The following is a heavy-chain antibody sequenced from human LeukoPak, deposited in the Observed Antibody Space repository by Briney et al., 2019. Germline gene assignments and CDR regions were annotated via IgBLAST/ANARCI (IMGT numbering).Heavy chain of an antibody. Sequence: GGSLRLSCAASGFTFSSYSMNWVRQAPGKGLEWVSSISSSSSYIYYADSVKGRFTISRDNAKNSLYLQMNSLRAEDTAVYYCARDRLQPASWYFDLWGRGTLVTVSS. CDR1: GFTFSSYS. J-gene: IGHJ2*01. D-gene: IGHD4-11*01. V-gene: IGHV3-21*01. CDR3: ARDRLQPASWYFDL. CDR2: ISSSSSYI.